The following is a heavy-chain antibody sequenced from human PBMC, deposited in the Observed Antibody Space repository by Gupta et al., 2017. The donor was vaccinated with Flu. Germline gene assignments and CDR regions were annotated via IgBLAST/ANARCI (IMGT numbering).Heavy chain of an antibody. CDR1: GYSINSGHY. CDR3: VRRVGAWGTSNWFDT. Sequence: QVQLQESGPGLVKPSETLSLTCSVSGYSINSGHYWGWIRQPPGKGLEWIGTISLSGITDYNASLKSRVTISLDTSKNQFSLRLSSVIAADTAVYYCVRRVGAWGTSNWFDTWGQGTLVTVSS. D-gene: IGHD1-26*01. V-gene: IGHV4-38-2*01. J-gene: IGHJ5*02. CDR2: ISLSGIT.